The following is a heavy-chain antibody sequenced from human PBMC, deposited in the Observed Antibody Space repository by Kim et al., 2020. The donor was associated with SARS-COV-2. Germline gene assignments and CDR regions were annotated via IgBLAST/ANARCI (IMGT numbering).Heavy chain of an antibody. Sequence: SETLSLTCTVSRRSITNSYCGWSRQRQGKELELMGYIYNSGNTKYNPSLKSRVTISVDTSTNQISLKLRSVTASDTAVYYCARLGLLPCYFDAWGRGTLVTVSS. V-gene: IGHV4-59*08. CDR2: IYNSGNT. J-gene: IGHJ2*01. CDR3: ARLGLLPCYFDA. CDR1: RRSITNSY. D-gene: IGHD2-15*01.